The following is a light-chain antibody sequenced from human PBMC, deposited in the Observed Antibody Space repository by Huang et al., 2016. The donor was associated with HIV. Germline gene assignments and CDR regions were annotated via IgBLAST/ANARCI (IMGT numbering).Light chain of an antibody. CDR1: QSLLNSKGYYY. J-gene: IGKJ1*01. V-gene: IGKV2-28*01. CDR3: MQALQTPRT. CDR2: LGS. Sequence: DIVMTQSPLSLPVTPGEPASISCRSSQSLLNSKGYYYLDWYLQKPGQSPQLLRYLGSNRASGVPDRFSGSGSGTDFTLKISRVEAEDIGIYYCMQALQTPRTFGQGTKVEIK.